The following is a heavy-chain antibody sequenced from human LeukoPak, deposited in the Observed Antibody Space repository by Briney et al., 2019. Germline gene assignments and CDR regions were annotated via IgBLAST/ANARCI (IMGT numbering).Heavy chain of an antibody. D-gene: IGHD2-21*01. CDR1: GFTFDNHA. V-gene: IGHV3-23*01. J-gene: IGHJ5*02. Sequence: GGSLRHSCAASGFTFDNHAMTWVRQAPGKGLEWVSLITGTGFDTYTANSVKGRFITSRDNSKNSLYLRLNSLRPEDTAMYYCAKMAIAKGATQGRGFLQFDLWGQGTLVTVSS. CDR2: ITGTGFDT. CDR3: AKMAIAKGATQGRGFLQFDL.